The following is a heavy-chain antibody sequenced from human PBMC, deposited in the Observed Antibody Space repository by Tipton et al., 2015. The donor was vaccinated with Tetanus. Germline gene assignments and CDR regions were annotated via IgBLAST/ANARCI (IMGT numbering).Heavy chain of an antibody. V-gene: IGHV4-59*11. Sequence: TLSLTCNVSSGSINSHYWGWVRQPPGKGLEWIGFLSFTGNARSNPSLKSRVTMSVDRSKNHFSLKVNSVTPADTAMYYCTRVVFGGGSYSSDFWGQGTLVIVSS. D-gene: IGHD1-26*01. CDR1: SGSINSHY. J-gene: IGHJ4*02. CDR2: LSFTGNA. CDR3: TRVVFGGGSYSSDF.